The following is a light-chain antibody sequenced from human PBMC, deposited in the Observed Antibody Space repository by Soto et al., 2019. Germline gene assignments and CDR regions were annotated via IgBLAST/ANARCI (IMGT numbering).Light chain of an antibody. CDR3: SSYTSSSILYV. V-gene: IGLV2-14*01. CDR2: DVS. J-gene: IGLJ1*01. Sequence: QSALTQPASVSGSPGQSITISCTGTSSDVGGYNYVSWYQQHPGKAPKLMIYDVSNRPSGVSNRFSGSKSGNTSSLTISGLQAEDADDYYCSSYTSSSILYVFGTGTKLTVL. CDR1: SSDVGGYNY.